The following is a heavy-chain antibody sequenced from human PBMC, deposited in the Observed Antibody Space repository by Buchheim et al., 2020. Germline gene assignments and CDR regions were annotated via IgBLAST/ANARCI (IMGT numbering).Heavy chain of an antibody. CDR1: GFTFSSYG. V-gene: IGHV3-33*01. J-gene: IGHJ4*02. Sequence: QVQLVESGGGVVQPGRSLRLSCAASGFTFSSYGMHWVRQAPGKGLEWVAVIWYDGSNKYYADSVKGRFTISRDNSKNTLYLKMNSLRAEDTAVYYCARDRDLLGSYYFDYWGQGTL. CDR2: IWYDGSNK. CDR3: ARDRDLLGSYYFDY. D-gene: IGHD1-26*01.